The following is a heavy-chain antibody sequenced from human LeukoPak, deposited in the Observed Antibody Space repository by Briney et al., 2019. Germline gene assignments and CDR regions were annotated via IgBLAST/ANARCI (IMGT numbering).Heavy chain of an antibody. CDR3: ARDRGSTEFDY. Sequence: GGSLRLSCAASGFTFSSYGMHWVRQAPGKGLVWVSRINSDGSRTSYADSVKGRFTISRDNAKNTLYLQMNSLRAEDTAVYYCARDRGSTEFDYWGQGTLVTVSS. J-gene: IGHJ4*02. D-gene: IGHD1-26*01. CDR1: GFTFSSYG. CDR2: INSDGSRT. V-gene: IGHV3-74*01.